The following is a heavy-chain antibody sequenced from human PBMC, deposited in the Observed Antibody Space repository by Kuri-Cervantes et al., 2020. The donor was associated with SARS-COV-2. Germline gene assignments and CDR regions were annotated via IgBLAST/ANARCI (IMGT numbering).Heavy chain of an antibody. CDR2: INAGNGNT. Sequence: ASVKVSCKASGYTFTSYAMHWVRQAPGQRLEWMGWINAGNGNTKYSQKFQGRVTITRDTSASTAYMELSSLRSDDTAVYYCARLNVVVPAAISLPWCWFDPWGQGTLVTVSS. D-gene: IGHD2-2*01. CDR3: ARLNVVVPAAISLPWCWFDP. J-gene: IGHJ5*02. V-gene: IGHV1-3*01. CDR1: GYTFTSYA.